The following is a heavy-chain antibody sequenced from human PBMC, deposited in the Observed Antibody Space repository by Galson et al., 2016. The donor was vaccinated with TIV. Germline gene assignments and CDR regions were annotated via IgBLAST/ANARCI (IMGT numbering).Heavy chain of an antibody. CDR2: IDRDGGVT. J-gene: IGHJ4*02. Sequence: SLRLSCAASGFTLSSYWMHWVRQAPGKGLEWISNIDRDGGVTLYADSVKGRFTISRDNAENMLYLQMAGLRGDDTAIYYCVREVEEQLSKWGRGTLVTVSS. CDR3: VREVEEQLSK. D-gene: IGHD6-13*01. V-gene: IGHV3-74*01. CDR1: GFTLSSYW.